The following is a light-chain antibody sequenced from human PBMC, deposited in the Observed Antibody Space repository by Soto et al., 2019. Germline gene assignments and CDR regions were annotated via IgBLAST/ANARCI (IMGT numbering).Light chain of an antibody. V-gene: IGKV4-1*01. CDR3: QQYYSSPQT. J-gene: IGKJ4*01. Sequence: DIVMTQSPDSLAVSLGERATINCKSSQSVLYSSNNKNYLVWYQQKPGQPPKLLIYWASTRESGVPDRFSGSGSGTDFTLTISSLQAEDVAVYYCQQYYSSPQTFGGGTKVDIK. CDR1: QSVLYSSNNKNY. CDR2: WAS.